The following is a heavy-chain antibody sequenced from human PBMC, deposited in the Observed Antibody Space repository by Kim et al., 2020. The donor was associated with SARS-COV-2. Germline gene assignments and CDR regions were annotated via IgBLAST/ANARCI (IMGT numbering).Heavy chain of an antibody. Sequence: GGSPRLSCAASGFTFSSDGMHWVRQAPGKGLEWVAVIWYDGSNKYYADSVKGRFTISRDNSKNTLYLQMNSLRAEDTAVYYCAKPSKGDYITYYFDYWG. V-gene: IGHV3-33*06. J-gene: IGHJ4*01. D-gene: IGHD3-16*01. CDR2: IWYDGSNK. CDR1: GFTFSSDG. CDR3: AKPSKGDYITYYFDY.